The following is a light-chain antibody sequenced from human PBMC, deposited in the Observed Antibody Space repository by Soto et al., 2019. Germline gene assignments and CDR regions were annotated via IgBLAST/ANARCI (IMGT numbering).Light chain of an antibody. CDR1: SSDVGAYNY. Sequence: QSVLTQPASVSGSPGQSITISCTGTSSDVGAYNYVSWYQQHPGKAPKLMIYDVTNRPSGVSDRFSGSKSGNTASLTISGLQAEDEADYYCNSYTSSHTLVFGSGTQLTVL. V-gene: IGLV2-14*01. J-gene: IGLJ1*01. CDR2: DVT. CDR3: NSYTSSHTLV.